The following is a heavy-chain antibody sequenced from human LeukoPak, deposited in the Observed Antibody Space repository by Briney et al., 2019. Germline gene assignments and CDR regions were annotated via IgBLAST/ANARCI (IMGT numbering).Heavy chain of an antibody. CDR3: ARRLDSSGYFHPDY. V-gene: IGHV5-51*01. CDR1: GYSFTSYW. Sequence: GASLQIFFKGSGYSFTSYWIGWVRPMPGKGVVGMGIIYPGDSDTRYSPSFQGQVTISADKSISTAYLQWSSLKAPDPAMYYCARRLDSSGYFHPDYWGQGTLVTVSS. D-gene: IGHD3-22*01. J-gene: IGHJ4*02. CDR2: IYPGDSDT.